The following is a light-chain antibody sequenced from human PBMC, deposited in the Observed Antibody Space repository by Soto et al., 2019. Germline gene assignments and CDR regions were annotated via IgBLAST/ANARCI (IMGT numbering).Light chain of an antibody. CDR2: GAS. Sequence: EIVLTESPDTLSLSPGERATLSCRASQSVSSSYLAWYQQRPGQAPRLLIYGASSRATGTPARFSGSGSGTKFTLSISSLQSEDFAVYSCQQYNNWRTFGQRTLLEIK. CDR3: QQYNNWRT. J-gene: IGKJ5*01. V-gene: IGKV3D-15*01. CDR1: QSVSSSY.